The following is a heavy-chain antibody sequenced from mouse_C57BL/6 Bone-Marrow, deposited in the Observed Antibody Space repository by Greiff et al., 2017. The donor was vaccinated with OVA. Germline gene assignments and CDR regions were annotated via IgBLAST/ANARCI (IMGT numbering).Heavy chain of an antibody. D-gene: IGHD2-3*01. J-gene: IGHJ2*01. CDR1: GYAFTSYW. CDR3: ARYWDVYCASYFDY. CDR2: IYPGDGDT. Sequence: QVQLQQSGPELVKPGASVKISCKASGYAFTSYWMNWVKQRPGQGLEWIGRIYPGDGDTNYNGKFKGKATLTADKSSSTAYMQLSSLTSEDSAVYFCARYWDVYCASYFDYWGQGTTLTVSS. V-gene: IGHV1-82*01.